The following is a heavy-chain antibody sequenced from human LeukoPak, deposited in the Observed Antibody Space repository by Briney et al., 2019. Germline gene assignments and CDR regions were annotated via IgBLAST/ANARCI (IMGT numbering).Heavy chain of an antibody. CDR3: ARGGITMVRGVHFDY. D-gene: IGHD3-10*01. Sequence: GGSLRLSCAASGFTFDDYAMHWVRQAPGKGLEWVSGISWNSGSIGYADSVKGRFTISRDNAKNSLYLQMNSLRAEDTAVYYCARGGITMVRGVHFDYWGQGTLVTVSS. V-gene: IGHV3-9*01. CDR1: GFTFDDYA. J-gene: IGHJ4*02. CDR2: ISWNSGSI.